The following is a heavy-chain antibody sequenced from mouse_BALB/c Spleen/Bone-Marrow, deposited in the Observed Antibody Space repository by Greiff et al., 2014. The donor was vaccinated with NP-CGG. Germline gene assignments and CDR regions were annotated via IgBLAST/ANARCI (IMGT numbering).Heavy chain of an antibody. J-gene: IGHJ4*01. D-gene: IGHD1-2*01. CDR3: ARGGLRLPYAMDY. CDR1: GYTFTSYT. V-gene: IGHV1-4*01. CDR2: INPSSGYT. Sequence: QVQLQQPGAELARPGASVKMSCKASGYTFTSYTIHWVKQRPGQGLEWIGCINPSSGYTNYNQKFKDKATLTADTSSSTTYMQLSSLTSEDSAVYYCARGGLRLPYAMDYWGQGTSVTVSS.